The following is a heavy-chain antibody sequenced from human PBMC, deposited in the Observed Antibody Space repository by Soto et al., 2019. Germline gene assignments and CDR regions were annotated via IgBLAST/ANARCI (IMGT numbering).Heavy chain of an antibody. CDR3: ALPIGAVAAPPGHYLYDGKDV. Sequence: SVKVSCKASGGTFSSYAISWVRQAPGQGLEWMGGIIPIFGTANYAQKFQGRVTITADESTSTAYMELSSLRSADTAVYPSALPIGAVAAPPGHYLYDGKDVCGDGTTVTVSS. CDR1: GGTFSSYA. CDR2: IIPIFGTA. J-gene: IGHJ6*04. D-gene: IGHD6-19*01. V-gene: IGHV1-69*13.